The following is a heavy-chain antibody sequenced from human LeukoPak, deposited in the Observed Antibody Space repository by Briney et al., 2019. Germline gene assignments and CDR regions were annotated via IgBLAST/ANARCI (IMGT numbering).Heavy chain of an antibody. CDR2: ISNEGSHT. V-gene: IGHV3-74*01. Sequence: AGWSLRLSCAVAGFTLSDHDMDWVRQPPGKGLVWVARISNEGSHTFYADSVKGRFAMARDNTKDTLYLQMNSLRAEDTGVYYCARVTGGYNLVDYWGQGTLVTVSS. CDR1: GFTLSDHD. CDR3: ARVTGGYNLVDY. J-gene: IGHJ4*02. D-gene: IGHD5-24*01.